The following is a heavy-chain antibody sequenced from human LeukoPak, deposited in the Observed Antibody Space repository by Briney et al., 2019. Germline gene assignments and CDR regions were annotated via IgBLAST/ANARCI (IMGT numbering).Heavy chain of an antibody. D-gene: IGHD3-22*01. CDR2: ISGSGGST. CDR3: AKDGGGVIAVVTTYYFDY. Sequence: GGSLRLSSARSGFTFSSYAMSWVRQAPGEGLEWVSAISGSGGSTYYADSVKGRFTISRDNSKNTVYLQMNSLRAEDTAVYYCAKDGGGVIAVVTTYYFDYWGQGTLVTVSS. J-gene: IGHJ4*02. V-gene: IGHV3-23*01. CDR1: GFTFSSYA.